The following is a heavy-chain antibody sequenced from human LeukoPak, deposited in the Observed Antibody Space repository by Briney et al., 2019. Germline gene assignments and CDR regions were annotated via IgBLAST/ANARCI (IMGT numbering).Heavy chain of an antibody. CDR1: GFTFSSNS. CDR3: ARERFHGAGYAFDI. CDR2: IYGDGST. J-gene: IGHJ3*02. Sequence: GGSLRLSCAATGFTFSSNSMTWVRQAPGKGLECVSIIYGDGSTYYADSVKGRFSISTDNSKNTLYLQMNNMRAADNAIYYCARERFHGAGYAFDIWGQGTMVTVSS. V-gene: IGHV3-66*01. D-gene: IGHD4-17*01.